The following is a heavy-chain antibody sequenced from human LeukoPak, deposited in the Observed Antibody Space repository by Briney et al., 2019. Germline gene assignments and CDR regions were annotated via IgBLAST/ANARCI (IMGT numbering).Heavy chain of an antibody. CDR1: GYTFTGYY. Sequence: ASVKVSCKASGYTFTGYYMHWVRQAPGQGLEWMGWINPNSGGTNYAQKFQGRVTMTRDTSISTAYMELSRLRSDDTAVYYCARGGGYYYDSRGLFDYWGQGTLVTVSS. CDR2: INPNSGGT. J-gene: IGHJ4*02. D-gene: IGHD3-22*01. CDR3: ARGGGYYYDSRGLFDY. V-gene: IGHV1-2*02.